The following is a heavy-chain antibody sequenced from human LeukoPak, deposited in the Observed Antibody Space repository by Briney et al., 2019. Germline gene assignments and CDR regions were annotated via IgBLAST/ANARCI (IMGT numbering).Heavy chain of an antibody. CDR2: IYYSGSA. CDR3: ARYYPFRSPPDY. V-gene: IGHV4-59*01. D-gene: IGHD3-10*01. Sequence: SETLSLTCTVSGGSLSSYYWSWIRQPPGKGLEWIGYIYYSGSANYNPSLKSRVTISVDTSKNQFSLRLSSVTAADTAVYYCARYYPFRSPPDYWGQGTLVTVSS. CDR1: GGSLSSYY. J-gene: IGHJ4*02.